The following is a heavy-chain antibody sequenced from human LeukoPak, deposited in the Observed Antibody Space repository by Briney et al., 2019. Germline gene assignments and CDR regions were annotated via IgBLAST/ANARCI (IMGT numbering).Heavy chain of an antibody. CDR3: ASFSSGSGSLDY. J-gene: IGHJ4*02. CDR1: GGSFSGYY. CDR2: INHSGST. V-gene: IGHV4-34*01. Sequence: SETLSLTCAVYGGSFSGYYWSWIRQPPGKGLEWIGEINHSGSTNYNPSLKSRVTISVDTSKNHFSLRLSSVTAADTAVYYCASFSSGSGSLDYWGQGTLVTVSS. D-gene: IGHD3-10*01.